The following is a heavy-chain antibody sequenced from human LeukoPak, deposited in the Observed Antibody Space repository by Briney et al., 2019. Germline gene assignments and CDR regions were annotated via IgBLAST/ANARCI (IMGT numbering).Heavy chain of an antibody. J-gene: IGHJ6*02. CDR2: NSSGGNYI. Sequence: GGSLRLSCATSGFTFSTYTMNWVRQAPGKGLEWVSCNSSGGNYIYNADPVKGGFTISRDNAKNSLYLQMNNLGAEDTAVYYCAREEESSTIRSSHGMDVWGQGTTVTVSS. V-gene: IGHV3-21*01. D-gene: IGHD6-13*01. CDR3: AREEESSTIRSSHGMDV. CDR1: GFTFSTYT.